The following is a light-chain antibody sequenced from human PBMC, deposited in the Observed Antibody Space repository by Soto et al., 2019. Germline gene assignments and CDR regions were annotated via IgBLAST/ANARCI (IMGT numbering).Light chain of an antibody. CDR1: QSVSSSY. CDR3: QQYSSSPWT. Sequence: EIVLTQSPGTLSLSPGERATLSCRASQSVSSSYLAWYQQKPGEAPRPLIYGASSRGIGIPDRFSGSGSATDFTLTISRLEAEDVALYYCQQYSSSPWTFGQGTKVEIK. V-gene: IGKV3-20*01. CDR2: GAS. J-gene: IGKJ1*01.